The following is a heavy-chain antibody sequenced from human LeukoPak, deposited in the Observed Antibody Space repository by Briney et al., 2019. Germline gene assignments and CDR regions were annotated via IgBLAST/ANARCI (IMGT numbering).Heavy chain of an antibody. CDR1: GDSVTDSISNYY. J-gene: IGHJ4*02. D-gene: IGHD5-24*01. Sequence: SETLSLTCTVSGDSVTDSISNYYWSWIRQPPGKGLEWIGYIYYSGSTNYNPSLKGRVSISVDTSKNQFSLKLSSVTAADTAVYYCARVRDAYNSIDFDYWGQGTLVTVSS. V-gene: IGHV4-61*01. CDR2: IYYSGST. CDR3: ARVRDAYNSIDFDY.